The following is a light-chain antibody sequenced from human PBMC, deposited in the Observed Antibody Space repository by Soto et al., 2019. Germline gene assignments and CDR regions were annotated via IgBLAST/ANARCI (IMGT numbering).Light chain of an antibody. J-gene: IGLJ3*02. CDR3: AAWDDSLSGVV. V-gene: IGLV1-47*01. Sequence: QSVLTQPPSASWTPGQRVTISCSGSSSNIGSNYVYWYQQLPGTASKLLIYRNNQRPSGVPDRFSGSKSGTSVSLAISGLRSEDEDNYYCAAWDDSLSGVVFGGGTKLTVL. CDR1: SSNIGSNY. CDR2: RNN.